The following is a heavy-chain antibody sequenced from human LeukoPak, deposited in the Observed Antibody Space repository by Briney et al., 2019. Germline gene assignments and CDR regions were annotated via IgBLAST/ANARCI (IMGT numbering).Heavy chain of an antibody. D-gene: IGHD5-12*01. CDR1: GFTFSSYS. CDR2: ISTSSSYI. CDR3: ARDPGSGYEEHFDY. V-gene: IGHV3-21*04. Sequence: GGSLRLSCAASGFTFSSYSMNWVRQAPGKGLEWVSSISTSSSYIYYADSVKGRFTISRDNAKDSLYLQMNSLRAEDTAVYYCARDPGSGYEEHFDYWGQGTLVTVSS. J-gene: IGHJ4*02.